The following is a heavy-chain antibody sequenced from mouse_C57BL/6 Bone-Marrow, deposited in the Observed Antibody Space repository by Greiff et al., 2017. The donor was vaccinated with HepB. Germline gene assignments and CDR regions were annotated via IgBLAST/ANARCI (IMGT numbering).Heavy chain of an antibody. J-gene: IGHJ4*01. D-gene: IGHD1-1*01. CDR1: GYTFTSYG. CDR2: IYPRSGNT. Sequence: VQLQQSGAELARPGASVKLSCKASGYTFTSYGISWVKQRTGQGLEWIGEIYPRSGNTYYNEKFKDKATLTADKSSSTAYMELRSLTSEDSAVYFCARYPHYYGSIYLYYAMDYWVQGTSVTVSS. CDR3: ARYPHYYGSIYLYYAMDY. V-gene: IGHV1-81*01.